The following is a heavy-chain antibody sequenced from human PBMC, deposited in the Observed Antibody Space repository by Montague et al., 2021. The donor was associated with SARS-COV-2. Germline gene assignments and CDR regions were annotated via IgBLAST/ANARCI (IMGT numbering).Heavy chain of an antibody. D-gene: IGHD6-13*01. Sequence: SETLSLTCTVSGGSISSHYWSWIRQAPGQGLEWIGHVYYTGTTKYNPSLKSRVTLSLDTSRDQFSLTLSSVTAADTAVYYCARPLRSNVWYGFDTWGQGALVIVSS. CDR3: ARPLRSNVWYGFDT. CDR1: GGSISSHY. J-gene: IGHJ5*02. CDR2: VYYTGTT. V-gene: IGHV4-59*08.